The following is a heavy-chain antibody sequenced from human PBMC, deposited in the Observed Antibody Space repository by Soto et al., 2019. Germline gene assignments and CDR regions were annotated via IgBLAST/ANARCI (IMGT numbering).Heavy chain of an antibody. CDR3: ARGRKGYCSGGSCPSLDAFDI. D-gene: IGHD2-15*01. Sequence: ASVQSSCKASGYTFTSYDINWVRQDTGQGLEWMGWMNPNSGNTGYAQKFQGRVTMTRNTSISTAYMELSSLRSEDTAVYYCARGRKGYCSGGSCPSLDAFDIWGQGTMVTVSS. V-gene: IGHV1-8*01. CDR1: GYTFTSYD. CDR2: MNPNSGNT. J-gene: IGHJ3*02.